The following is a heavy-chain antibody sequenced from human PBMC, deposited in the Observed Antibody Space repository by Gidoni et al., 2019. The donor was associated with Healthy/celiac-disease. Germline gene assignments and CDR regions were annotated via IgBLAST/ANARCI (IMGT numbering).Heavy chain of an antibody. V-gene: IGHV3-23*01. Sequence: EVQLLESGGGLVQPGGALRRSCAASGVTCSSYAMSWVRQAPGKGLEWVSAISGSGGRTYSAASVKGRFTISRDNSKNTLYLQMNSLRAEDTAVYYCAKEGRSWHKYFQHWGQGTLVTVSS. J-gene: IGHJ1*01. CDR3: AKEGRSWHKYFQH. D-gene: IGHD6-13*01. CDR2: ISGSGGRT. CDR1: GVTCSSYA.